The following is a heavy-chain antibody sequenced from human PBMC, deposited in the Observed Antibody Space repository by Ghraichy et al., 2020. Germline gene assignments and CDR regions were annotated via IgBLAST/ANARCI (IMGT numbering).Heavy chain of an antibody. J-gene: IGHJ6*02. CDR1: GFTFSSYS. V-gene: IGHV3-48*02. CDR2: ITSSSRTI. CDR3: ARGSTVVRFYYYDGMDV. Sequence: LSLTCVGSGFTFSSYSMNWVRQSPGKGLEWVSYITSSSRTIFYADSVKGRFTISRDNAQNSLYLQMNSLRDEDTAEYYCARGSTVVRFYYYDGMDVWGQGTTVTVSS. D-gene: IGHD4-23*01.